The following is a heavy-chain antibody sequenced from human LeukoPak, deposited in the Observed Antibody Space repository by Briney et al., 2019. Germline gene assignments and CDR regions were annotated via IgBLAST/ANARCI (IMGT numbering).Heavy chain of an antibody. CDR2: IYYSGST. V-gene: IGHV4-39*07. Sequence: SETLSLTCTVSGGSISSSSYYWGWIRQPPGKGLEWIGSIYYSGSTNYNPSLKSRVTISVDTSKNQFSLKLSSVTAADTAVYYCARAAAQQLPHFDYWGQGTLVTVSS. CDR1: GGSISSSSYY. J-gene: IGHJ4*02. D-gene: IGHD2-2*01. CDR3: ARAAAQQLPHFDY.